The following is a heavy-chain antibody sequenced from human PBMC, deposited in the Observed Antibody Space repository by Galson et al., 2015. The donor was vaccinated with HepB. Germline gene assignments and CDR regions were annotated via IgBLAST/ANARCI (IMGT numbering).Heavy chain of an antibody. Sequence: PALVKPTQTLTLTCTVSGFSLSNARMGVSWIRQPPGKALEWLAPIFSNYEKSYSTSLKSRLTISKDTSESQVVLTMTNMDPVDTATYYCARIFNEYYDFWSGYSSKYYFDYWGQGTLVTVSS. J-gene: IGHJ4*02. CDR3: ARIFNEYYDFWSGYSSKYYFDY. CDR2: IFSNYEK. D-gene: IGHD3-3*01. V-gene: IGHV2-26*01. CDR1: GFSLSNARMG.